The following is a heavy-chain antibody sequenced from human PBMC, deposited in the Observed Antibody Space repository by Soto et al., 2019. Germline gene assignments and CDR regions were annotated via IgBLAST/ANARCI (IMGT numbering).Heavy chain of an antibody. CDR1: GGSISSYY. CDR2: IYYSGST. V-gene: IGHV4-59*08. Sequence: PSETLSLTCTVSGGSISSYYWSWIRQPPGKGLEWIGYIYYSGSTNYNPSLKSRVTISVDTSKNQFSLKLSSVTAADTAVYYCAKVKVTGYSVFDSWGQGTLVTVSS. CDR3: AKVKVTGYSVFDS. J-gene: IGHJ4*02. D-gene: IGHD2-2*03.